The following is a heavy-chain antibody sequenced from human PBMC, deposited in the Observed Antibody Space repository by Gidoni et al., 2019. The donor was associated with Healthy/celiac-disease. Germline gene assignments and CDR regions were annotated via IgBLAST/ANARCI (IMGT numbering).Heavy chain of an antibody. V-gene: IGHV3-23*04. D-gene: IGHD1-26*01. CDR1: GFTFSSYA. CDR2: ISGSGCST. CDR3: AKGTLSGSYCPWDY. Sequence: EVQLVESGGGLVKPGGSLRLSCAAPGFTFSSYAMRWVRQAPGKGLEWFSAISGSGCSTYSADSVKGRFTISRDNSKNTLYLQMNSLRAEDTAVYYCAKGTLSGSYCPWDYWGQGTLVTVSS. J-gene: IGHJ4*02.